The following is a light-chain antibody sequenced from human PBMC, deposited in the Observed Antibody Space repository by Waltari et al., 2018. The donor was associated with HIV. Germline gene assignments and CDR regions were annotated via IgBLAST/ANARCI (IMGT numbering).Light chain of an antibody. Sequence: QTVVTQEPSFSVSPGGTVTLTCGLRSDSVSTTHYASWYRQTPGQAPRTLSYSTNVRSSGVPDRFSGSILGNKAALTITGAQADDECHYYCVLYMGGAWVFGGGTKLTVL. CDR2: STN. J-gene: IGLJ3*02. CDR3: VLYMGGAWV. CDR1: SDSVSTTHY. V-gene: IGLV8-61*01.